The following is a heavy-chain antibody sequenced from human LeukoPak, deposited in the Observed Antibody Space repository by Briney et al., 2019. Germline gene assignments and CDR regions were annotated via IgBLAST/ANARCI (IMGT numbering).Heavy chain of an antibody. CDR2: INSDGSST. CDR3: ARVLRYCSGGNCYSGGLGYMDV. CDR1: GFTFSSYW. V-gene: IGHV3-74*01. D-gene: IGHD2-15*01. J-gene: IGHJ6*03. Sequence: HPGGSLRLSCAASGFTFSSYWMHWVRQAPGKGLVWVSRINSDGSSTSYADSVKGRFTISRDNAKNTLYLQMNSLRAEDTAVYYCARVLRYCSGGNCYSGGLGYMDVWGKGTTVTISS.